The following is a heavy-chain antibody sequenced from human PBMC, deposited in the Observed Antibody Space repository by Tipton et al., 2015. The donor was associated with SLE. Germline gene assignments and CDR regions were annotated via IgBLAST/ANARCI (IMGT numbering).Heavy chain of an antibody. D-gene: IGHD5-18*01. Sequence: TLSLTCTVSFGSINSANRFWSWVRQPPGEGREWFGFISYRGSAYYNPSLQSRVTISLDMSKNQFSLTMTSVTAADTAMYFCAREVDTIDDSDAFDIWGQRTMVTVSS. J-gene: IGHJ3*02. CDR3: AREVDTIDDSDAFDI. V-gene: IGHV4-31*03. CDR1: FGSINSANRF. CDR2: ISYRGSA.